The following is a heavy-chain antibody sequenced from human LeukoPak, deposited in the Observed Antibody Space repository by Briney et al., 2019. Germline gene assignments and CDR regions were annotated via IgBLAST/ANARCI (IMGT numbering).Heavy chain of an antibody. CDR2: INPSGGST. Sequence: ASVKVSCKASGYTFTSYYMHWVRQAPGQGLEWMGIINPSGGSTNYAQKFQGRVTITADESTSTAYMELSSLRSEDTAVYYCARVYGGNIDYWGQGTLVTVSS. CDR1: GYTFTSYY. J-gene: IGHJ4*02. CDR3: ARVYGGNIDY. V-gene: IGHV1-46*01. D-gene: IGHD4-23*01.